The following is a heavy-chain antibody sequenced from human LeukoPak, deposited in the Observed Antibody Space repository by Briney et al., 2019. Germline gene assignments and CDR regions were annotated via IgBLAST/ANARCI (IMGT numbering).Heavy chain of an antibody. J-gene: IGHJ6*03. V-gene: IGHV3-33*06. CDR1: GFTFSSHG. Sequence: GGSLRLSCAASGFTFSSHGMHWVRQAPGKGLEWVAVIWYDGSNKYYADSVKGRFTISRDNSKNTLYLQMNSLRAEDTGVYYCAKDRRAYRSYMDVWGKGTTVTVSS. CDR2: IWYDGSNK. D-gene: IGHD1-26*01. CDR3: AKDRRAYRSYMDV.